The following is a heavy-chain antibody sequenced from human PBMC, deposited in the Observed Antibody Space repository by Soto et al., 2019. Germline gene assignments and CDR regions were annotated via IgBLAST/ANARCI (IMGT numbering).Heavy chain of an antibody. Sequence: QVQLQESGPGLLKPSGTLSLTCAVSGGSICSDNWWSWVRQPTGKGLEWIGEISHRGSTNYNPSVKSLVTRSVDKSKNQFYLILSSVSAADMAVYYCARVAYCIGVTCPRPDTWFDPWRQGTLGTVSS. J-gene: IGHJ5*02. CDR1: GGSICSDNW. D-gene: IGHD2-15*01. CDR3: ARVAYCIGVTCPRPDTWFDP. V-gene: IGHV4-4*02. CDR2: ISHRGST.